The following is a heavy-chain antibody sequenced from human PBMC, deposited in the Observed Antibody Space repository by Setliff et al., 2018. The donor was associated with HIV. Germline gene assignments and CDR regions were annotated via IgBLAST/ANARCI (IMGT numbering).Heavy chain of an antibody. Sequence: GESLKISCAASGFTFRSYCMAWVRQAPRKGLEWVSVITGDGSYTYYADSVKGRFTISRDNSKSTLYLQLNSLRAEDTAVYHCAKSGFGVVALGINNYFDPWGQGTLVTVSS. D-gene: IGHD3-10*01. J-gene: IGHJ5*02. CDR3: AKSGFGVVALGINNYFDP. CDR2: ITGDGSYT. CDR1: GFTFRSYC. V-gene: IGHV3-23*01.